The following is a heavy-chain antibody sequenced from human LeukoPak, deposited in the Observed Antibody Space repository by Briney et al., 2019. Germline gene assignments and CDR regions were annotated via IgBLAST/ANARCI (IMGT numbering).Heavy chain of an antibody. CDR2: IYYSGRT. D-gene: IGHD4/OR15-4a*01. J-gene: IGHJ4*02. Sequence: SETLTLTCTVSVGSISSSSYYGGWIRQPRGKGLEWIVSIYYSGRTYYNPSLKSRVTISVDTSKNQFSLKLSSVTGADTAVYYCARRAGAYSHPYDYWGQGTLVTVSS. CDR1: VGSISSSSYY. V-gene: IGHV4-39*01. CDR3: ARRAGAYSHPYDY.